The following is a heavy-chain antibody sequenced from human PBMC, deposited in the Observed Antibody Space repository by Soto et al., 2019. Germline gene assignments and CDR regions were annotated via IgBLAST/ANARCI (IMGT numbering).Heavy chain of an antibody. V-gene: IGHV1-69*13. Sequence: SVKVSCKASGYTFTSYGITWVRQAPGQGLEWMGGIIPIFGTANYAQKFQGRVTITADESTSTAYMELSSLRSEDTAVYYCARQLADAFDIWGQGTMVTVSS. D-gene: IGHD6-13*01. CDR3: ARQLADAFDI. J-gene: IGHJ3*02. CDR1: GYTFTSYG. CDR2: IIPIFGTA.